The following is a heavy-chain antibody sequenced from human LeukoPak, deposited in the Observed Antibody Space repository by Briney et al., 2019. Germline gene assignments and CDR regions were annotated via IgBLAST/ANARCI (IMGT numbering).Heavy chain of an antibody. Sequence: SVKVSCKASGGTFSSFAISWVRQAPGQGLEWMGGIIPIFGTANYAQKFQGRVTITADESTSTAYMELSSLRSEDTAVYYCARDGNGDYAGDPPEYWGQGTLVTVSS. J-gene: IGHJ4*02. V-gene: IGHV1-69*13. CDR2: IIPIFGTA. CDR3: ARDGNGDYAGDPPEY. CDR1: GGTFSSFA. D-gene: IGHD4-17*01.